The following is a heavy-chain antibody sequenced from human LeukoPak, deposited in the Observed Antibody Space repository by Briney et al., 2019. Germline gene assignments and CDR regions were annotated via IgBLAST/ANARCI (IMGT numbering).Heavy chain of an antibody. CDR1: GGSFSGYY. D-gene: IGHD2-2*01. V-gene: IGHV4-34*01. CDR3: TSRTYYYGMDV. J-gene: IGHJ6*02. CDR2: INHSGST. Sequence: SETLSLTCAVYGGSFSGYYWSWIRQPPGKGLEWIGEINHSGSTNYNPSPKSRVTISVDTSKNQFSLKLSSVTAADTAVYYCTSRTYYYGMDVWGQGTTVTVSS.